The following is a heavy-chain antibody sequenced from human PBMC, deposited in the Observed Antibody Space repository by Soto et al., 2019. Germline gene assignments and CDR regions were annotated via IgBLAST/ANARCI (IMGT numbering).Heavy chain of an antibody. CDR2: INAGEGYT. CDR3: ARAISGYVT. V-gene: IGHV1-3*01. D-gene: IGHD6-25*01. J-gene: IGHJ5*02. CDR1: GITYSTYA. Sequence: QVHLVQSGAEVKNPGASVRVSCKPSGITYSTYAIHWVHQAPGQGLEWMGWINAGEGYTRYSQDFQGRVTLSTVTSASTTYLDLSNLTFEDTGVYYCARAISGYVTWGQGTKVTVSS.